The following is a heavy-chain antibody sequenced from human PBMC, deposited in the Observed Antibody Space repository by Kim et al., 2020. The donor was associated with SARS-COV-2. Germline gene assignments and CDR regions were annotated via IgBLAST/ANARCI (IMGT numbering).Heavy chain of an antibody. D-gene: IGHD1-26*01. CDR3: ARGDSFYGMDV. CDR1: GFSFSSHN. CDR2: ISSISSYI. J-gene: IGHJ6*02. Sequence: GGSLRLSCAASGFSFSSHNMNWVRQAPGKGLEWVSSISSISSYIYYADSVKGRFTISRDNAKNSLYLQMNSLRAEDTAVYYCARGDSFYGMDVWGQGTTVTVSS. V-gene: IGHV3-21*01.